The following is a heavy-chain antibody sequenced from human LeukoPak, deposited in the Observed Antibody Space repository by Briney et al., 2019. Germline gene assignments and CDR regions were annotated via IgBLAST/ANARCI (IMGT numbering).Heavy chain of an antibody. CDR1: TFTCSSHG. CDR2: ISAGGDLT. CDR3: AKIGLIGTWYFDP. Sequence: GGSLRLSCAASTFTCSSHGVSWGRQAPGKGPEWVSCISAGGDLTYYADSVKGRFTISRDNSKNTLYLQMNSLRADDTAMYSCAKIGLIGTWYFDPWGRGTLVTVSS. D-gene: IGHD1-26*01. V-gene: IGHV3-23*01. J-gene: IGHJ2*01.